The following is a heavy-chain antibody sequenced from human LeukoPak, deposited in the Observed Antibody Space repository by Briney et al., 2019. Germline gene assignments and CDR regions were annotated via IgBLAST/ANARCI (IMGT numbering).Heavy chain of an antibody. CDR2: IYYSGST. J-gene: IGHJ4*02. CDR3: ARATSRVDY. V-gene: IGHV4-30-4*08. CDR1: GGSISSSSYY. Sequence: SETLSLTCTVSGGSISSSSYYWGWIRQPPGKGLEWIGYIYYSGSTYYNPSLKSRVTISVDTSKNQFSLKLSSVTAADTAVYYCARATSRVDYWGQGTLVTVSS. D-gene: IGHD6-13*01.